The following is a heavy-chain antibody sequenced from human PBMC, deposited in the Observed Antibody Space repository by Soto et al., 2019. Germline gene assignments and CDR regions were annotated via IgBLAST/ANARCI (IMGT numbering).Heavy chain of an antibody. CDR3: ARGKLRYDILTGYYNDYYYYGMDV. D-gene: IGHD3-9*01. Sequence: ASVKVSCKASGYTFTSYDINWVRQATGQGLEWMGWMNPNSGNTGYAQKFQGRVTMTRNTSISTAYMELSSLRSEDTAVYYCARGKLRYDILTGYYNDYYYYGMDVWGQGTTVTVSS. V-gene: IGHV1-8*01. J-gene: IGHJ6*02. CDR2: MNPNSGNT. CDR1: GYTFTSYD.